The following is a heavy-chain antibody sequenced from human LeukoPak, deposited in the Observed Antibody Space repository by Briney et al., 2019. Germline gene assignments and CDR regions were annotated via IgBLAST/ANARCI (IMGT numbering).Heavy chain of an antibody. V-gene: IGHV3-21*01. D-gene: IGHD3-9*01. J-gene: IGHJ4*02. Sequence: GGSLRLSCAAPGFTFSSYSMNWVRQAPGKGLEWVSSISSSSSYIYYADSVKGRFTISRDNAKNSLYLQMNSLRAEDTAVYYCARGTSVQYFDWLDIDYWGQGTLVTVSS. CDR2: ISSSSSYI. CDR1: GFTFSSYS. CDR3: ARGTSVQYFDWLDIDY.